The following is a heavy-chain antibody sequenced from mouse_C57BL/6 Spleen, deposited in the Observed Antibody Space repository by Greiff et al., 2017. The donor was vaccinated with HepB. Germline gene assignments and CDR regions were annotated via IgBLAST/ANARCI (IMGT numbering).Heavy chain of an antibody. CDR3: ASQLGRSWFAY. D-gene: IGHD4-1*02. CDR2: ISYDGSN. V-gene: IGHV3-6*01. CDR1: GYSITSGYY. Sequence: VQLKESGPGLVKPSQSLSLTCSVTGYSITSGYYWNWIRQFPGNKLEWMGYISYDGSNNYNPSLKNRISITRDTSKNQFFLKLNSVTTEDTATYYCASQLGRSWFAYWGQGTLVTVSA. J-gene: IGHJ3*01.